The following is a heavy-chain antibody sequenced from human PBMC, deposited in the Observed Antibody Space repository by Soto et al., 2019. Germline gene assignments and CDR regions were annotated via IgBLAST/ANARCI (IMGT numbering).Heavy chain of an antibody. CDR1: GFTFSSYG. D-gene: IGHD3-22*01. CDR3: ARGSSGYYYPHLDN. V-gene: IGHV3-30*03. J-gene: IGHJ4*02. Sequence: QVQLVEYGGGVVQPGRSLRLSCVASGFTFSSYGMHWVRQAPGKGLEWVAVISNEESNKNYADSVKGRFTVSRDNSKNTLSLQMNNLSAEDTAVYHCARGSSGYYYPHLDNWGQGTPVTVSS. CDR2: ISNEESNK.